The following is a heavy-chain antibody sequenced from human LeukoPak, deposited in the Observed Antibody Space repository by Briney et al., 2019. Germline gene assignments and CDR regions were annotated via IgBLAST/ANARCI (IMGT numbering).Heavy chain of an antibody. J-gene: IGHJ4*02. CDR3: ARGRGGNYVY. Sequence: SETLSLTCTVSGGSISSYYWSWIRQPPGKGLEWIGYIYYSGSTNYNPSLKSRVTISVDTSKNQFSLKLTSVTAADTAVYYCARGRGGNYVYWGQGSLVTVSS. D-gene: IGHD4-23*01. CDR2: IYYSGST. V-gene: IGHV4-59*01. CDR1: GGSISSYY.